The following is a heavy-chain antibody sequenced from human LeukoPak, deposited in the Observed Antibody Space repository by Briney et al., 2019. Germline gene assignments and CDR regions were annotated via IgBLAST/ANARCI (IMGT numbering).Heavy chain of an antibody. CDR2: IRYDGSNK. Sequence: PGGSLRLSCAASGFTFSSYAMSWVRQAPGKGLEWVAFIRYDGSNKYYADSVKGRFTISRDNSKNTLYLQMNSLRAEDTAVYYCAKDLYYYDGSGYHDYWGQGTLVTVSS. CDR3: AKDLYYYDGSGYHDY. V-gene: IGHV3-30*02. CDR1: GFTFSSYA. D-gene: IGHD3-22*01. J-gene: IGHJ4*02.